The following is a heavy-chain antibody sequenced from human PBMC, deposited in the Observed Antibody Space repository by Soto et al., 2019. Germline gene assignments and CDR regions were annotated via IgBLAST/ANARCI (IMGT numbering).Heavy chain of an antibody. D-gene: IGHD6-19*01. Sequence: EVQLLESGGGLVQPGGSLRLSCAASGFTFSSYAMSWVRQAPGKGLEWVSAISGRGGDTYYADSVKGRFTISRDNSRNALYLQMNNLRAEDTAVYYCERGWQGDYWGQGTLVTVSS. V-gene: IGHV3-23*01. CDR1: GFTFSSYA. CDR2: ISGRGGDT. CDR3: ERGWQGDY. J-gene: IGHJ4*02.